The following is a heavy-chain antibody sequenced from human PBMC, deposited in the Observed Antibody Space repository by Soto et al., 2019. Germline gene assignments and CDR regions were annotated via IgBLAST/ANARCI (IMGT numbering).Heavy chain of an antibody. D-gene: IGHD2-8*02. CDR1: GFNLSKAW. J-gene: IGHJ3*02. CDR2: IKSKTDGGTT. V-gene: IGHV3-15*07. Sequence: PGGALRLSCAASGFNLSKAWMNWVRQDPGKGLEWVGRIKSKTDGGTTDYAAPVKGRFTISRDDSKNTLYLQMNSLKTEDTAVYYCAKDLVAVRYAFDIWXQGTMVTVSS. CDR3: AKDLVAVRYAFDI.